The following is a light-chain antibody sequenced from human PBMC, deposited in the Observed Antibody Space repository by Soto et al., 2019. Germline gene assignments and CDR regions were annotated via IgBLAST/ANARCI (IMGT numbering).Light chain of an antibody. CDR1: QTIRSNY. V-gene: IGKV3-20*01. J-gene: IGKJ1*01. CDR3: QQYGSSPWT. Sequence: ETVLTQSPGTLSLSPGERATLSCRASQTIRSNYLAWYRQTPGQAPRPLIYGASKRATGIADRFSGSGSGTDFTLILSRLEPEDFALYYCQQYGSSPWTFGQGTKVEIK. CDR2: GAS.